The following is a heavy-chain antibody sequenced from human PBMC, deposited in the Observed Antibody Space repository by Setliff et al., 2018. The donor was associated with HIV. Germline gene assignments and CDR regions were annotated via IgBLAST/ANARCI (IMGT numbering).Heavy chain of an antibody. CDR1: GGSISSGSYF. J-gene: IGHJ4*02. Sequence: PSETLSLTCTVSGGSISSGSYFWNWIRQPAGKGLEWIGRIYSSGITNYNPSLKSRLTISLDTSKNQFSLQVTSVTAADTAVYYCARDPYCSNTCYEDFTFDSWGQGTLVTVSS. D-gene: IGHD2-8*01. V-gene: IGHV4-61*02. CDR3: ARDPYCSNTCYEDFTFDS. CDR2: IYSSGIT.